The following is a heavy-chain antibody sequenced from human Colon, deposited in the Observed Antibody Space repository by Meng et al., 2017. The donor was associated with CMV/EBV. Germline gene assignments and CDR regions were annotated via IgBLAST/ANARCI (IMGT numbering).Heavy chain of an antibody. CDR2: IIPSRGTA. J-gene: IGHJ4*02. D-gene: IGHD3-9*01. Sequence: YAIGWVPQAPGQGLEWMGGIIPSRGTAKESRKFQDRVTITTDGFSTVYLNLSGLTSEDTAVYYCARGVYDIIDQYEGSWYFFDYWGQGTLVTVSS. V-gene: IGHV1-69*05. CDR3: ARGVYDIIDQYEGSWYFFDY. CDR1: YA.